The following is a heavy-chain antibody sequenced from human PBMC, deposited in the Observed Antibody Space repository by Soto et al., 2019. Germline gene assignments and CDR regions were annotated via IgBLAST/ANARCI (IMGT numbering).Heavy chain of an antibody. CDR1: GGSISSSSYY. J-gene: IGHJ3*02. Sequence: QLQLQESGPGLVKPSETLSLTCTVSGGSISSSSYYWGWIRQPPGKGLAWIGSIYYSGSTYYNPSLKSRVTISVDTSKSQFTLKLSSGTAADTAVYYCARHRMGSPDVHDAFDIWGQGTMVTVSS. CDR2: IYYSGST. D-gene: IGHD3-10*01. CDR3: ARHRMGSPDVHDAFDI. V-gene: IGHV4-39*01.